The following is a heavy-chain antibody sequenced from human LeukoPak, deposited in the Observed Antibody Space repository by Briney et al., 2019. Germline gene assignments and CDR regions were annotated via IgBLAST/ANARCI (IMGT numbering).Heavy chain of an antibody. V-gene: IGHV3-53*01. J-gene: IGHJ4*02. CDR3: ARDLGSGSGDY. D-gene: IGHD3-10*01. CDR2: IYSGGST. Sequence: GGSLRLSCAASGFTVSSNYMSWVRQAPGKGLEWVSVIYSGGSTYYADSVKGRFTISRDNSKNTLYLQMMGPRTEDTAVYYCARDLGSGSGDYWGQGTLVTVSS. CDR1: GFTVSSNY.